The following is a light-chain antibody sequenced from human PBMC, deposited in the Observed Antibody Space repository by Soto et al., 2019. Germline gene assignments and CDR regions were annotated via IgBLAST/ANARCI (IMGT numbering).Light chain of an antibody. J-gene: IGLJ2*01. V-gene: IGLV2-14*01. CDR1: SSDIGAYNY. CDR3: SSYTSTITVL. Sequence: QSVLTQPASVSGSPGQSITISCTGTSSDIGAYNYVSWYQHHPGKAPKFMMYEVSYRPSGVSNRFSGSKSGNTASLTISGLQAEDEADYYCSSYTSTITVLFGGGTKVTVL. CDR2: EVS.